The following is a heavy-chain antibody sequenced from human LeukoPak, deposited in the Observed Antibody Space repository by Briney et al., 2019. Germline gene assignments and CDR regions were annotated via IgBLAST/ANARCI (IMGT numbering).Heavy chain of an antibody. CDR1: GYTFTSYD. CDR3: ARRYCSGGSCYYYYYYGMDV. V-gene: IGHV1-8*01. Sequence: ASVKVSCKASGYTFTSYDINWVRQATGQGLEWMGWMNPNSGNTGYAQKFQGRVTMTRNTSISTAYMELSSLRSEDTAVYYCARRYCSGGSCYYYYYYGMDVWGQGTTVTVSS. J-gene: IGHJ6*02. D-gene: IGHD2-15*01. CDR2: MNPNSGNT.